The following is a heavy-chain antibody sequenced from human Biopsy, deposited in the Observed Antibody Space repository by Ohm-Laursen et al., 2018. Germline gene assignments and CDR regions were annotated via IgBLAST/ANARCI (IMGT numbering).Heavy chain of an antibody. CDR3: ARWETSLGRSLDS. CDR2: ISPNTGNT. Sequence: GSSVKVSCKPSGYTFTSHDINWVRQATGQGLEWMGWISPNTGNTVYAQRFQDRVTMTSDTSTGTAYMELTSLTSDDTAVYFCARWETSLGRSLDSWGQGTLVAVSS. CDR1: GYTFTSHD. J-gene: IGHJ4*02. V-gene: IGHV1-8*01. D-gene: IGHD1-26*01.